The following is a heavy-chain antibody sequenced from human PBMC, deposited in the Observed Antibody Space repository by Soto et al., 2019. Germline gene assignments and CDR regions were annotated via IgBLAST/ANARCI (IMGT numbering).Heavy chain of an antibody. V-gene: IGHV1-69*13. CDR1: GGTFSSYA. CDR3: AREMTTVTTYY. Sequence: SVKVSCKASGGTFSSYASSWVRQAPGKGLEWMGGIIPIFGTANYAQKFQGRVTITADESTSKAYMELSSLRSEDKAVYYCAREMTTVTTYYLGQGILVTVSS. J-gene: IGHJ4*02. CDR2: IIPIFGTA. D-gene: IGHD4-17*01.